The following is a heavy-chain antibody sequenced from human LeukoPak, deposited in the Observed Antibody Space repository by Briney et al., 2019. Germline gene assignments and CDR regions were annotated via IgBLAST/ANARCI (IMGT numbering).Heavy chain of an antibody. J-gene: IGHJ3*02. CDR3: AGVLRGAFDI. V-gene: IGHV3-7*03. Sequence: GGSLRLSCAASGFTLSKHWMTWVRQAPGKGLECVAIIKQDGSEKYYVNSVKGRFTISRDNSKNMVYLQMNSLRGDDTAVYYCAGVLRGAFDIWGQGKMVAVSS. CDR1: GFTLSKHW. CDR2: IKQDGSEK.